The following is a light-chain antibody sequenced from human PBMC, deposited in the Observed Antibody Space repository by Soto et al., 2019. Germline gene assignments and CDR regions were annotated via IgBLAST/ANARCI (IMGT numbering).Light chain of an antibody. CDR1: QSVSSY. CDR3: QQRSNCPET. V-gene: IGKV3-11*01. CDR2: DAS. J-gene: IGKJ1*01. Sequence: EIVLTQSPATLSLSPGERATLSCRASQSVSSYLAWYQQKPGQAPRLLIYDASNRATGIPARVSGSGSGADFTITISSLEPEDFAFYYFQQRSNCPETFGQGTKVDIK.